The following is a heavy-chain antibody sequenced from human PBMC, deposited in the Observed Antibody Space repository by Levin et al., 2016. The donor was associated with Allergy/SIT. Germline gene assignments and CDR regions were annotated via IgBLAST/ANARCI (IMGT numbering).Heavy chain of an antibody. J-gene: IGHJ4*02. V-gene: IGHV3-30*18. D-gene: IGHD2-15*01. CDR2: ISYDGSDK. Sequence: VRQAPGKGLEWVTVISYDGSDKYYADSVKGRFTISRDNSKNTLYVQMNSLRAEDTAMYYCAKDWGICSPSSCYGGISNWGQGTLVTVSS. CDR3: AKDWGICSPSSCYGGISN.